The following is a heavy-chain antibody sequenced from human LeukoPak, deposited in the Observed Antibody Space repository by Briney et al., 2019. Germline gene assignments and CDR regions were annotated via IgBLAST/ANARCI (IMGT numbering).Heavy chain of an antibody. V-gene: IGHV1-18*01. CDR1: GYTFTNYG. CDR2: ISAYNGNT. Sequence: GASAKVSCKASGYTFTNYGLSWVRQAPGQGLEWMGWISAYNGNTNYAQKLQGRVTMITDTSTSTAYMELRSLRSDDTAVYYCARSSGVIGAFDIWGQGTMVTVSS. D-gene: IGHD3-10*01. J-gene: IGHJ3*02. CDR3: ARSSGVIGAFDI.